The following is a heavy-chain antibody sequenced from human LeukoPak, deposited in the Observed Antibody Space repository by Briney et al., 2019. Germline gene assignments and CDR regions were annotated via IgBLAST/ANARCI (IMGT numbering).Heavy chain of an antibody. CDR3: ARWGYSYGIDY. V-gene: IGHV4-39*01. CDR1: GGSISSSSYY. CDR2: GSYSGST. Sequence: SETLSLTCTVSGGSISSSSYYWGWIRQPPGKGLEWIGGGSYSGSTYYNPSLKSRVTVSVDTSKNQFSLKLSSVTAVDTAVYYCARWGYSYGIDYWGQGTLVTVSS. J-gene: IGHJ4*02. D-gene: IGHD5-18*01.